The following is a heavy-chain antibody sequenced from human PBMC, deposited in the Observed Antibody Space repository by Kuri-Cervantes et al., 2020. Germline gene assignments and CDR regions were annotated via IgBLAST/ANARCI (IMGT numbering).Heavy chain of an antibody. CDR1: GFTSSSYG. CDR3: ARDSIAVRPGWFDP. CDR2: IGYDGGDK. V-gene: IGHV3-30*02. D-gene: IGHD6-6*01. Sequence: GGSLRLSRAASGFTSSSYGMHWVRLALGKGLEWVAFIGYDGGDKFHADSLRGRFTISRDNSKNTLYLQMNSLGAEDTAVYYCARDSIAVRPGWFDPWGQGTLVTVSS. J-gene: IGHJ5*02.